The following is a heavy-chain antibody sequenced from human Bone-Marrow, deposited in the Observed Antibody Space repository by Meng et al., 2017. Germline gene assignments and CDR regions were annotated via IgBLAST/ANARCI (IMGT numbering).Heavy chain of an antibody. J-gene: IGHJ5*02. D-gene: IGHD3-10*01. CDR3: ARGYGSGSSSDWFDP. Sequence: GPLEGSGPGLVKPSQTLSLTCTVSGGSISSGGYYWSWIRQHPGKGLEWIGYIYYSGSTYYNPSLKSRVTISVDTSKNQFSLKLSSVTAADTAVYYCARGYGSGSSSDWFDPWGQGTLVTVSS. CDR2: IYYSGST. V-gene: IGHV4-31*03. CDR1: GGSISSGGYY.